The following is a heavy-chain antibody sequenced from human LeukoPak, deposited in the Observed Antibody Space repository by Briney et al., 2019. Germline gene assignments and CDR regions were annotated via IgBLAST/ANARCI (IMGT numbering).Heavy chain of an antibody. CDR2: IYSSGIT. Sequence: SETLSLTCTVSGGSISSYYWSWIRQPPGKGLEWIGRIYSSGITNYNPSLKSRVTISVDTSKNQFSLKLSSVTAADTAVYYCARDFTFWGQGTLVTVSS. CDR1: GGSISSYY. V-gene: IGHV4-4*08. J-gene: IGHJ4*02. CDR3: ARDFTF.